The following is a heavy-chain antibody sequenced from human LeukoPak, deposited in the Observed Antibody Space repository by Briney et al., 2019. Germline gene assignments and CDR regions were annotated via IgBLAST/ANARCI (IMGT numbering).Heavy chain of an antibody. CDR2: IYYSGST. Sequence: TSETLSLTCTVSGGSINSSSHYWGWIRQPPGEGLEWIGSIYYSGSTYYNPSLKSRVTISVDTSKNQFSLKLNSVTAADTAVYYCMRQKITTSDYWGQGTLVTVPS. V-gene: IGHV4-39*01. J-gene: IGHJ4*02. CDR3: MRQKITTSDY. D-gene: IGHD3-16*01. CDR1: GGSINSSSHY.